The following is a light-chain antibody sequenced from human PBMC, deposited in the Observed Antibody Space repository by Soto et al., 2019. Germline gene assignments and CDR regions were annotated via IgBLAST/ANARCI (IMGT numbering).Light chain of an antibody. CDR1: KNDIGAYNF. V-gene: IGLV2-14*01. CDR2: EVN. J-gene: IGLJ1*01. CDR3: SSFTRSSTYV. Sequence: QSALTQPPSASGSPGQSVTISCTGTKNDIGAYNFVSWYQQYPGKAPKVMIYEVNNRPSGVSNRFSGSKSGNTASLTISGLQAEDEADYYCSSFTRSSTYVFGSGTKLTVL.